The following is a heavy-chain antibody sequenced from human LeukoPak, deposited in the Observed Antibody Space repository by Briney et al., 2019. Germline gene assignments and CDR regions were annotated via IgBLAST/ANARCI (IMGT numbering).Heavy chain of an antibody. CDR3: AKDRRYSSSSTPFDI. D-gene: IGHD6-6*01. Sequence: GGSLRLSCAASGFSFSNYGMNWVRQAPGKGLEWVSGISGSGGSTYYADSVKGRFTISRDNSKNTLNLRMNSLRVEDMAVYYCAKDRRYSSSSTPFDIWGQGTMVTVSS. V-gene: IGHV3-23*01. CDR2: ISGSGGST. J-gene: IGHJ3*02. CDR1: GFSFSNYG.